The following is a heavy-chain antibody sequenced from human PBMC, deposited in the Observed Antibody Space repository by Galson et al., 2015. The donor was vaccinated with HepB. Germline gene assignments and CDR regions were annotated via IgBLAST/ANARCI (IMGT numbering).Heavy chain of an antibody. Sequence: VKVSCKASGYTFTSYYMHWVRQAPGQGLEWMGIINPSGGSTSYAQKFQGRVTMTRDTSTSTVYMELSSLRSEDTAVYYCACAAAAGTGGFDYWGQGTLVTVSS. CDR1: GYTFTSYY. CDR3: ACAAAAGTGGFDY. D-gene: IGHD6-13*01. V-gene: IGHV1-46*01. J-gene: IGHJ4*02. CDR2: INPSGGST.